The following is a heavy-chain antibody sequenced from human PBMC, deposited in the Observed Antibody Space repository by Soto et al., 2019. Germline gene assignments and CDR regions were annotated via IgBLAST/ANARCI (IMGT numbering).Heavy chain of an antibody. CDR2: IKHDGSEK. Sequence: GGSLRLSCAASGFTFSSYWMSWVRQAPGKGLPWVANIKHDGSEKYYVDSVKGRFTISRDNATKSLYLQMNSLRAEDTAVYYCARGKQWLPKSRGYYYYVMDVWGQGTTVTDSS. D-gene: IGHD6-19*01. J-gene: IGHJ6*02. CDR1: GFTFSSYW. V-gene: IGHV3-7*01. CDR3: ARGKQWLPKSRGYYYYVMDV.